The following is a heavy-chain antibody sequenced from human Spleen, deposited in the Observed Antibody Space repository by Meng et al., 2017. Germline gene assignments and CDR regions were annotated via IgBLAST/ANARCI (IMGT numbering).Heavy chain of an antibody. D-gene: IGHD1-1*01. CDR1: GFSFSDFY. Sequence: GESLKISCAASGFSFSDFYMSWIRQAPGKGLEWVSSIGSSGSFVYYADSVKGRFTISRDNSKNTLYLQMNSLRAEDTAVYFCAKEEVPNDYWGQGTLVTVSS. J-gene: IGHJ4*02. V-gene: IGHV3-11*01. CDR2: IGSSGSFV. CDR3: AKEEVPNDY.